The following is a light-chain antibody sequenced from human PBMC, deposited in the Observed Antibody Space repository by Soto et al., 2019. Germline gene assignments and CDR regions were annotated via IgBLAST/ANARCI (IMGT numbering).Light chain of an antibody. V-gene: IGKV1-8*01. CDR3: QPYYSYPLT. Sequence: TTQSPSALASSTGDRVTITCGASQGISSYLAWYQQKPGKAPKLLIYAASTLQSGVPSRFSGSGSGTDFTLTISCLQSEDFATYYCQPYYSYPLTFGQGTQVDI. CDR1: QGISSY. J-gene: IGKJ1*01. CDR2: AAS.